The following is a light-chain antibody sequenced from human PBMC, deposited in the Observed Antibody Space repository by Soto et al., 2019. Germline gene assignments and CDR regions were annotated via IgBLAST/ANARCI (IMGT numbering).Light chain of an antibody. V-gene: IGKV1-5*01. CDR2: DAS. J-gene: IGKJ1*01. Sequence: DIQMTQSPPTLSASVGDRVTITCRASQSISGWLAWYQQKPGKAPKLLIYDASNLEGGVPSRFSGTGSGTEFTLTISSLQPEDFATHYCQQYNTYSQTFGQGTKVEI. CDR3: QQYNTYSQT. CDR1: QSISGW.